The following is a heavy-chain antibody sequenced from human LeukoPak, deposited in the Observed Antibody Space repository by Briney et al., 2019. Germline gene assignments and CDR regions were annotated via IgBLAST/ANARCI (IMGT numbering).Heavy chain of an antibody. D-gene: IGHD3-9*01. CDR1: GGSISSSSYY. CDR3: ARGLDWFPVYYFDY. Sequence: PSETLSLTCTVSGGSISSSSYYWGWIRQPPGKGLEWIGYIYYSGSTNYNPSLKSRVTISVDTSKNQFSLKLSSVTAADTAVYYCARGLDWFPVYYFDYWGQGTLVTVSS. J-gene: IGHJ4*02. V-gene: IGHV4-61*05. CDR2: IYYSGST.